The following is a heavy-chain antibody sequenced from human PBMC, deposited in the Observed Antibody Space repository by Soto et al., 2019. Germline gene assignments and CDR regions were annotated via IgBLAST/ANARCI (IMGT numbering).Heavy chain of an antibody. V-gene: IGHV4-61*01. J-gene: IGHJ5*02. CDR2: IYYSGST. Sequence: SETLSLTCTVSGGSVSSGSYYWSWIRQPPGKGLEWIGYIYYSGSTNYNPSLKSRVTISVDTSKNQFSLKLSSVTAADTAVYYCARGPPGGSVQLGWFDPWGQGTLVTVSS. D-gene: IGHD1-26*01. CDR1: GGSVSSGSYY. CDR3: ARGPPGGSVQLGWFDP.